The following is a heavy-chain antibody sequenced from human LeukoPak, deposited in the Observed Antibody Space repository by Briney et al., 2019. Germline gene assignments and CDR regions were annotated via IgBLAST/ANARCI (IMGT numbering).Heavy chain of an antibody. CDR1: GGSFSGYY. V-gene: IGHV4-59*10. Sequence: PSETLSLTCAVYGGSFSGYYWSWIRQPAGKGLEWIGRMFISGSTNYNPSLKSRVTISVDTSLKLSSVTAADTAVYYCARGLGYSGSYYWRSYYYYMDVWGKGTTVTVSS. CDR3: ARGLGYSGSYYWRSYYYYMDV. D-gene: IGHD1-26*01. CDR2: MFISGST. J-gene: IGHJ6*03.